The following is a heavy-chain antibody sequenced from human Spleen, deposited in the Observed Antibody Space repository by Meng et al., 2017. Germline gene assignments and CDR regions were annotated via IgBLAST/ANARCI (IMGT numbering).Heavy chain of an antibody. J-gene: IGHJ4*02. CDR1: GGSVSSGSYY. D-gene: IGHD5-12*01. Sequence: GGSLRLSCTVSGGSVSSGSYYWSWVRQAPGKGLEWVSGISGSGGSTYFADSVKGRFTISRDNSKNTLYMQMNSLTAEDTAVYYCAKGFVADIGYDFGDYWGQGTLVTVSS. CDR3: AKGFVADIGYDFGDY. V-gene: IGHV3-23*01. CDR2: ISGSGGST.